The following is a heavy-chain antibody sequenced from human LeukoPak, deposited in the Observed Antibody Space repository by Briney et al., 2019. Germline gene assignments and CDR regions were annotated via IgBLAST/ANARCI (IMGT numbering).Heavy chain of an antibody. Sequence: GGSLRLSCAASGFTFSSYSMNWVRQAPGKGLEWVSSISSSSYIYYADSVKGRFTISRDNAKNSLYLQMNSLRAEDTAVYYCARGSPYSSSWPQGGYYYMDVWGKGTTVTVSS. CDR1: GFTFSSYS. CDR3: ARGSPYSSSWPQGGYYYMDV. J-gene: IGHJ6*03. V-gene: IGHV3-21*01. D-gene: IGHD6-13*01. CDR2: ISSSSYI.